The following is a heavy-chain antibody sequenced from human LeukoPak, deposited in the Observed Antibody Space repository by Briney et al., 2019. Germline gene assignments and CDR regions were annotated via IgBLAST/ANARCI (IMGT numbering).Heavy chain of an antibody. CDR3: ARNFITIFGVVGAFDI. J-gene: IGHJ3*02. CDR2: IIPIFGTA. D-gene: IGHD3-3*01. V-gene: IGHV1-69*05. Sequence: SVKVSCKASGGTFSSYAISWVRQAPGQGLEWMGGIIPIFGTANYAQKFQGRVAITTDESTSTAYMELSSLRSEDTAVYYCARNFITIFGVVGAFDIWGQGTMVTVSS. CDR1: GGTFSSYA.